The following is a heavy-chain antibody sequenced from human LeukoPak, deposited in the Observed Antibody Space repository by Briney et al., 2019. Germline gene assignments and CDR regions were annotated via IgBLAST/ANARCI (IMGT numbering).Heavy chain of an antibody. D-gene: IGHD2-8*01. CDR2: INPNTGGT. V-gene: IGHV1-2*02. CDR1: GYTFTGYY. Sequence: ASVKVSCKASGYTFTGYYMHWVRQAPGQGLEWMGWINPNTGGTNSAQKFQGRVTMTRDTSISTVYMELSRLRSDDMAIYYCARALQGVIPFFDYWGQGTLVTVSS. J-gene: IGHJ4*02. CDR3: ARALQGVIPFFDY.